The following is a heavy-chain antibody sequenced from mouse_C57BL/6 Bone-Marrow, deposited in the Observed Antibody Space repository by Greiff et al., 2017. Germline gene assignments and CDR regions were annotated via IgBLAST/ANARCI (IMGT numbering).Heavy chain of an antibody. V-gene: IGHV1-12*01. D-gene: IGHD1-1*01. CDR3: ARSYGSRRDWFAY. Sequence: SGAELVRPGASVKMSCKASGYTFTSYNMHWVKQTPRQGLEWIGAIYPGNGDTSYTQKFKGKATLTVDKSSSTAYMQLSSLTSEDSAVYFCARSYGSRRDWFAYWGQGTLVTVSA. CDR1: GYTFTSYN. CDR2: IYPGNGDT. J-gene: IGHJ3*01.